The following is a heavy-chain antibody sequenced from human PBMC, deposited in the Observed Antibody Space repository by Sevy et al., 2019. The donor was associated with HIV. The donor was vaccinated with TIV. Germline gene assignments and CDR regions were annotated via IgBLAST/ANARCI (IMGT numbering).Heavy chain of an antibody. CDR2: INQDGSQK. J-gene: IGHJ4*02. Sequence: GGSLRLSCGASGFTFSTYWMSWVRQAPGKGLEWVANINQDGSQKYYVDSVNGRFTISKDNAKNSPYLQMSSLRAEDTAVYYCAREFDGGPDYWGQGTLVTVSS. CDR1: GFTFSTYW. CDR3: AREFDGGPDY. V-gene: IGHV3-7*01. D-gene: IGHD3-9*01.